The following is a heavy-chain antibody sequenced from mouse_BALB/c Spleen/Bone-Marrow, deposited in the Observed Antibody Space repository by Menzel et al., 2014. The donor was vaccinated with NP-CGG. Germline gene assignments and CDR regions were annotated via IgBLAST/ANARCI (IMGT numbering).Heavy chain of an antibody. D-gene: IGHD1-2*01. J-gene: IGHJ1*01. CDR3: ARPTLLRYFDV. CDR1: GFDFSRYW. CDR2: INPDSSTI. Sequence: EVQGVESGGGLVQPGGSLKLSCAASGFDFSRYWMSWVRQAPGKGLEWIGEINPDSSTINYTPSLKDKIIISRDNAKNTLYLQMSKVRSEDAALYYCARPTLLRYFDVWGAGTTVTVSS. V-gene: IGHV4-1*02.